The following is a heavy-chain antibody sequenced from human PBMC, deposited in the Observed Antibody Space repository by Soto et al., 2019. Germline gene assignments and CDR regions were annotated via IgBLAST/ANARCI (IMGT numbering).Heavy chain of an antibody. D-gene: IGHD5-18*01. Sequence: QVQLVESGGGVVQPGRSLRLSCAASGFTFSSYCMHWVRQAPGKGLEWVAVISHDGSNKNYADSVKGRFTISRDNSKNTLYLQMNSLRAEDTAVYYCAKEAEMATAPLFDYWGQGTLVTVSS. CDR3: AKEAEMATAPLFDY. J-gene: IGHJ4*02. V-gene: IGHV3-30*18. CDR2: ISHDGSNK. CDR1: GFTFSSYC.